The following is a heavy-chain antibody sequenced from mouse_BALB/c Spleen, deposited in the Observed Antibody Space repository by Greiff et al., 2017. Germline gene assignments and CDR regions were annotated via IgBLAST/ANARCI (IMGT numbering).Heavy chain of an antibody. Sequence: EVMLVESGGGLVQPGGSLKLSCAASGFTFSSYTMSWVRQTPEKRLEWVAYISNGGGSTYYPDTVKGRFTISRDNAKNTLYLQMSSLNSEDTAMYYCARHPHYYGSSSHYFDYWGQGTTLTVSS. CDR3: ARHPHYYGSSSHYFDY. D-gene: IGHD1-1*01. J-gene: IGHJ2*01. V-gene: IGHV5-12-2*01. CDR1: GFTFSSYT. CDR2: ISNGGGST.